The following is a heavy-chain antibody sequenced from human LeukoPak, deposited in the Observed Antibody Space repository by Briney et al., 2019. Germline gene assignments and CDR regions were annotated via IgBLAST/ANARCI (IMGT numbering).Heavy chain of an antibody. J-gene: IGHJ6*02. Sequence: GGSLRLSCAAAGFKFSDSWMSWVRQAPGKGPEWVANIKKEGREEHYMDYVKGRVTVSRDNDRNSLFLQMNGLRVEDTAVYFCASYDNWVAGDVWGQGNTVSVSS. CDR2: IKKEGREE. CDR3: ASYDNWVAGDV. CDR1: GFKFSDSW. V-gene: IGHV3-7*01. D-gene: IGHD1-20*01.